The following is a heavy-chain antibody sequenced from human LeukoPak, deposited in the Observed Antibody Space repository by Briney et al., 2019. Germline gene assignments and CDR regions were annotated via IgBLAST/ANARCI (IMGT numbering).Heavy chain of an antibody. CDR2: IKGDGSEQ. CDR1: GFTFSNYW. J-gene: IGHJ4*02. Sequence: PGGSLRLSCATSGFTFSNYWMTWVRQAPGRWPEWVANIKGDGSEQFYADSVKGRFTISRDNAKNSVYLQMNSLRAEDTAVYYCARDPTYYLRYGYFDFWGQGILVTVSS. CDR3: ARDPTYYLRYGYFDF. V-gene: IGHV3-7*01. D-gene: IGHD1-26*01.